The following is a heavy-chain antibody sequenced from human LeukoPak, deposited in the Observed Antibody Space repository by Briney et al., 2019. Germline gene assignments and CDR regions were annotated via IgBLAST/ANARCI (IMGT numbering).Heavy chain of an antibody. V-gene: IGHV3-15*01. J-gene: IGHJ4*02. Sequence: GGSLRLSCAASGFTFTNAWMSWVRQAPGKGLEWVGRIKSTINGGTTDYLAAVKDRFTISRDDSKDTVSLQMNSLKIEDTAVYYCAAGTGNSDFDHWGQGTLVTVSS. D-gene: IGHD1-1*01. CDR1: GFTFTNAW. CDR3: AAGTGNSDFDH. CDR2: IKSTINGGTT.